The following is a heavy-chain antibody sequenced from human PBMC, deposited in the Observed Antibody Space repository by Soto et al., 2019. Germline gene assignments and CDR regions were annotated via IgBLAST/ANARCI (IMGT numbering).Heavy chain of an antibody. D-gene: IGHD6-13*01. CDR3: ARRTLKFVVGSSELQH. CDR2: ISYDGSNK. CDR1: GFTFSSYA. Sequence: GGSLRLSCAASGFTFSSYAMHWVRQAPGKGLEWVAVISYDGSNKYYADSVKGRFTISRDNSKNTLYLQMNSLRAEDTAVYYCARRTLKFVVGSSELQHWGQGTLVTVSS. V-gene: IGHV3-30-3*01. J-gene: IGHJ1*01.